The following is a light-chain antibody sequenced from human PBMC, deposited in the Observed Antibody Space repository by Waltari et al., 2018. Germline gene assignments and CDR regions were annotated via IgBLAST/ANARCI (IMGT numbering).Light chain of an antibody. CDR1: QSVANY. J-gene: IGKJ4*01. V-gene: IGKV3-11*01. CDR2: DVS. Sequence: IVLTQPPATLSLSARESATLSCRASQSVANYLAWYQQKPGQAPRLLIYDVSNRATDIPARFSGSGFATDFTLTISDLKPEDIAVYYCQQRNKWPVTFGGGTKVEIK. CDR3: QQRNKWPVT.